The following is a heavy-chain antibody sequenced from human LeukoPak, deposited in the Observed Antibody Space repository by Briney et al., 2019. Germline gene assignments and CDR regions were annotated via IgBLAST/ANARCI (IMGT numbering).Heavy chain of an antibody. D-gene: IGHD6-19*01. V-gene: IGHV1-46*01. Sequence: ASVNVSCKASGYTFTSYYMHWVRQAPGQGLEWMGIINPSGGSTSYTQKFQGRVTMTRDMSTRTVYMELSSLRSEDTAVYYCARDSLRIAVAASYNWFDPWGQGTLVTVSS. CDR2: INPSGGST. J-gene: IGHJ5*02. CDR1: GYTFTSYY. CDR3: ARDSLRIAVAASYNWFDP.